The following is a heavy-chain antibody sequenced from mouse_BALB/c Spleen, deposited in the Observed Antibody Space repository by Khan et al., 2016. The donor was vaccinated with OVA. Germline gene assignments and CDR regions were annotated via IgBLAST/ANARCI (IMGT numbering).Heavy chain of an antibody. CDR1: GFTFRSYT. V-gene: IGHV5-12-2*01. J-gene: IGHJ4*01. CDR2: ISNGGGST. D-gene: IGHD1-1*01. CDR3: ARRSTTDYDYVMDY. Sequence: EVELVESGGDLVQPGGSLKLSCAASGFTFRSYTTSWVRQTPEKKLVWVAFISNGGGSTYYPDTLKGRFTISRDNAKNTLYLQMNSLKSEDTAMYYCARRSTTDYDYVMDYWGQGTSVTVSS.